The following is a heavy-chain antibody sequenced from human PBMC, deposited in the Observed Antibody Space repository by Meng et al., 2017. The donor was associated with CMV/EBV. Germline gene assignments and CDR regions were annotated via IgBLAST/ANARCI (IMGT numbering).Heavy chain of an antibody. CDR3: ARESLSGFGELLWGVLGMDV. J-gene: IGHJ6*02. CDR2: ISYDGSNK. D-gene: IGHD3-10*01. V-gene: IGHV3-30*03. CDR1: GFTVSSNY. Sequence: LSLTCAASGFTVSSNYMSWVRQAPGKGLEWVAVISYDGSNKYYADSVKGRFTISRDNSKNTLYLQMNSLRAEDTAVYYCARESLSGFGELLWGVLGMDVWGQGTTVTVSS.